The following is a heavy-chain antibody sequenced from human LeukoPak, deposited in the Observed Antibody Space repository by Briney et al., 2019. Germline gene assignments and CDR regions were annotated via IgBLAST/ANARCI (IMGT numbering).Heavy chain of an antibody. CDR3: ATVHRSSGYYWSYYFDY. Sequence: ASVKVSCKVSGYTLTELSMHWVRQAPGKGLEWMGGFDPEDGETIYAQKFQGRVTMTEDTSTDTAYMELSSLRSEDTAVYYCATVHRSSGYYWSYYFDYWAREPWSPSPQ. J-gene: IGHJ4*02. CDR2: FDPEDGET. CDR1: GYTLTELS. D-gene: IGHD3-22*01. V-gene: IGHV1-24*01.